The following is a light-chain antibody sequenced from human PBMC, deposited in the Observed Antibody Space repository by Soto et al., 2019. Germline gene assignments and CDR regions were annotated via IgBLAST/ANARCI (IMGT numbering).Light chain of an antibody. CDR3: QQYDSYSWT. CDR1: QSICIW. Sequence: DIQMTQSPSTLSASVGDRVTITCRASQSICIWLAWYQQKPGKAPNLLIYKASSLESGVPSRFSGSGSGTEFTLTISSLQPDDFATYYCQQYDSYSWTFGQGTKVEIK. J-gene: IGKJ1*01. CDR2: KAS. V-gene: IGKV1-5*03.